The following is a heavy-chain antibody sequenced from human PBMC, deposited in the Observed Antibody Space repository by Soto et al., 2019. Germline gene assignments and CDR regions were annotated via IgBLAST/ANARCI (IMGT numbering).Heavy chain of an antibody. V-gene: IGHV4-4*07. CDR3: VMDGTQTLRDVFDP. CDR1: GASISGFY. Sequence: SETLSLTCTVSGASISGFYWSWIRKSAGKGLEWIGRIYATGTTDYNPSLKSRVMMSVDTSKKQFSLKLRSVTAADTAVYYCVMDGTQTLRDVFDPWAQGT. J-gene: IGHJ5*02. CDR2: IYATGTT. D-gene: IGHD1-1*01.